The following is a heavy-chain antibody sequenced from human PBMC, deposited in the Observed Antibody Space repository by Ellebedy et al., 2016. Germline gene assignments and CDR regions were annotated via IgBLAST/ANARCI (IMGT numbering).Heavy chain of an antibody. CDR3: ATAVTFGGVILDY. J-gene: IGHJ4*02. V-gene: IGHV5-51*01. CDR2: IYPGDSDT. D-gene: IGHD3-16*02. Sequence: GGSLRLXXKGSGYSFTSYWIGWVRQLPGKGLEWMGIIYPGDSDTRYSPSFQGQVTISADKSISTAYLQWSSLKASDTAMYYCATAVTFGGVILDYWGQGTLVTVSS. CDR1: GYSFTSYW.